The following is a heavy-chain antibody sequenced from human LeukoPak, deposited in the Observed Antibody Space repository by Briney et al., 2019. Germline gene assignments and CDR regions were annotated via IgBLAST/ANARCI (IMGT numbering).Heavy chain of an antibody. CDR1: ADSFSSHY. J-gene: IGHJ3*02. V-gene: IGHV4-59*11. D-gene: IGHD4-17*01. Sequence: SETLSLTCAVSADSFSSHYWTWIRQSPGKGLEWIGYISYIGSTNYNPSLKSRVTISIDTSENQFSLKLRSVTAADTAVYYCARDLVTVTKGFDIWGQGTMVSVSS. CDR2: ISYIGST. CDR3: ARDLVTVTKGFDI.